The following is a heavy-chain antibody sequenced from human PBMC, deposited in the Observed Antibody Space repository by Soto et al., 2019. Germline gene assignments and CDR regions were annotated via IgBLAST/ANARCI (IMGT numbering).Heavy chain of an antibody. J-gene: IGHJ6*02. Sequence: QLQLQESGPGLVKPSETLSLTCTVSGGSISSSSYYWGWIRQPPGKGLEWIGSIYYSGSTYYNPSLKSRVTISVDTSKNQFSLKLSSVTAADTAVYYCATDESSSWSNYYYYGMDVWGQGTTVTVSS. CDR1: GGSISSSSYY. CDR2: IYYSGST. V-gene: IGHV4-39*01. CDR3: ATDESSSWSNYYYYGMDV. D-gene: IGHD6-13*01.